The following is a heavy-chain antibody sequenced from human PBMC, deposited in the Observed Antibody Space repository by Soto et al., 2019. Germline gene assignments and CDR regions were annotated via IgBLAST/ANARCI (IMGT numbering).Heavy chain of an antibody. V-gene: IGHV1-18*04. CDR3: ARVXXXXXXXXXXXXGFYYYY. CDR2: ISTFNENT. J-gene: IGHJ6*01. Sequence: QVQLVQSGAEVKKVGASVKVSCKTSGYTFTTHGITWVRQAPGQGLEWMAWISTFNENTNYAQKFQDRVTLTTDRSTNTAYMELRSLRSDDTAVYYCARVXXXXXXXXXXXXGFYYYY. CDR1: GYTFTTHG.